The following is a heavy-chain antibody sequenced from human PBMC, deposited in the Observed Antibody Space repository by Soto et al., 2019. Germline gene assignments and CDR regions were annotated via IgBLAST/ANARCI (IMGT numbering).Heavy chain of an antibody. J-gene: IGHJ4*02. CDR2: ISSSGDNT. CDR3: AKTAWLDY. V-gene: IGHV3-23*01. Sequence: GGSLRLSCAASGFTFAGYDMSWVRQAPGKGLEWVSVISSSGDNTYYADSVKGRFTISRDNSKNTLYLQMNSLRAEDTAVYYCAKTAWLDYWGQGTLVTVSS. CDR1: GFTFAGYD. D-gene: IGHD2-21*02.